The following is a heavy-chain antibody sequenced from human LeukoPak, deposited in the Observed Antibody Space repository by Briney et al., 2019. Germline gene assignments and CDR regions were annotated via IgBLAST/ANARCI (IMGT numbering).Heavy chain of an antibody. Sequence: PGGSLRLSCAASGFTFSSYAMHWVRQAPGKGLEYVSAISSNGGSTYYANSVKGRFTISRDNSKNTLYLQMGSLRAEDMAVYYCARDRMVTYYDFWSGEEFDPWGQGTLVTVSS. V-gene: IGHV3-64*01. J-gene: IGHJ5*02. CDR1: GFTFSSYA. CDR3: ARDRMVTYYDFWSGEEFDP. D-gene: IGHD3-3*01. CDR2: ISSNGGST.